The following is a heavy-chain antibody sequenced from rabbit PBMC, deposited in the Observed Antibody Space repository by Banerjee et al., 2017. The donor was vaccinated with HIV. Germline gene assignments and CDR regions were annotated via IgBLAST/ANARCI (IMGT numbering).Heavy chain of an antibody. J-gene: IGHJ4*01. Sequence: QEQLVESGGGLVQPGGSLKLSCKASGFDFSSYGVSWVRQAPGKGLEWIGCINNGDGSAHYASWAKGRFTISKTLSTTVTLQMTSLTAADTATYFCARADYSSGWGFNLWGPGTLVT. CDR1: GFDFSSYG. CDR3: ARADYSSGWGFNL. D-gene: IGHD4-1*01. CDR2: INNGDGSA. V-gene: IGHV1S47*01.